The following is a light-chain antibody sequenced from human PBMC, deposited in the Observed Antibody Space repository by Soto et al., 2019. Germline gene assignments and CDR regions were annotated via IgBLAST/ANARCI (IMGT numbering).Light chain of an antibody. CDR2: DAS. CDR3: HQYYNLPPFT. V-gene: IGKV1-33*01. Sequence: DIQMTQSPSSLSASVGDRVTITCQASQDISNYLNWYQQKPGKAPKLLIYDASNLETGVPSRFSGSGSGTDFTFTISSLQPEDIATYYCHQYYNLPPFTFGPGTKVDIK. J-gene: IGKJ3*01. CDR1: QDISNY.